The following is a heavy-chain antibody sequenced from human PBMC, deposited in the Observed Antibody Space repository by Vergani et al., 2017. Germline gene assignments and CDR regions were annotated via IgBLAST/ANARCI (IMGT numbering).Heavy chain of an antibody. Sequence: QLQLQESGSGLVKPSQTLSLTCAVSGGSISSGGYSWSWIRQPPGKGLEWIGSIYHSGSTYYNPSLKSRVTISVDRSKNQFSLKLSSVTAADTAVYYCGRGVAHGPYYYYYYYMDVWGKGTTVTVSS. D-gene: IGHD2-15*01. J-gene: IGHJ6*03. CDR3: GRGVAHGPYYYYYYYMDV. CDR1: GGSISSGGYS. V-gene: IGHV4-30-2*01. CDR2: IYHSGST.